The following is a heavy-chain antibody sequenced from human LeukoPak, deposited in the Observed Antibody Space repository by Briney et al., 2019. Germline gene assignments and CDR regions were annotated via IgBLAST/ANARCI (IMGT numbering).Heavy chain of an antibody. J-gene: IGHJ4*02. CDR3: ARDSYGDYYFDY. Sequence: GGSLRLSCAASGFTFSSYAMSWVRQALGKGLEWVSAISGSGGSTYYADSVKGRFTISRDNSKNTLYLQMNSLRAEDTAVYYCARDSYGDYYFDYWGQGTLVTVSS. D-gene: IGHD4-17*01. CDR2: ISGSGGST. CDR1: GFTFSSYA. V-gene: IGHV3-23*01.